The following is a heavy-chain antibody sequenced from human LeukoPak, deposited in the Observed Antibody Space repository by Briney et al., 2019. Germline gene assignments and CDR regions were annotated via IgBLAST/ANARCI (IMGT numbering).Heavy chain of an antibody. Sequence: GGSLRLSCAASGFTFRSYWMHWVRQVPGKGLVWVSRIDIDGTTTTYADSEKGRFTISRDNAKNTVYLQMNSLRAEDTAVYDCARGDGWYCSGTGCYTYYFDYGGQGTVVTVSS. CDR2: IDIDGTTT. CDR3: ARGDGWYCSGTGCYTYYFDY. D-gene: IGHD2-15*01. V-gene: IGHV3-74*01. J-gene: IGHJ4*02. CDR1: GFTFRSYW.